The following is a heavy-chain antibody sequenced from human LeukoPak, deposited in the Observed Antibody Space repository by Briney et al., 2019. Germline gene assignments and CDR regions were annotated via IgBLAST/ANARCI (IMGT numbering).Heavy chain of an antibody. CDR1: GGSISSYY. CDR2: IYTSGST. J-gene: IGHJ3*02. D-gene: IGHD5-18*01. V-gene: IGHV4-4*07. Sequence: PSETLSLTCTVSGGSISSYYWSWIRQPAGKGLEWIGRIYTSGSTNYNPSLKSRVTMSVDTSKNQFSLKLSSVTAADTAVYYCARDPGGYSYGEGAFDIWGQGTMVTVSS. CDR3: ARDPGGYSYGEGAFDI.